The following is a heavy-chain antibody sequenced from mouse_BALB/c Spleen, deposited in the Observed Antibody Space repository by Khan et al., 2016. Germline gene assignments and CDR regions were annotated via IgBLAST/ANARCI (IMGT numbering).Heavy chain of an antibody. CDR1: GFNIKDTY. J-gene: IGHJ1*01. Sequence: VQLQQSGAELVKPGASVKLSCTASGFNIKDTYMHWVKQRPEQGLEWIGRIDPANGNTKYDPKFQGKATITADTSSNTAYLQLSSLTSEDTAVYYWARAPPMGYDGWYVDVWGAGTTVTVSS. CDR2: IDPANGNT. V-gene: IGHV14-3*02. D-gene: IGHD2-2*01. CDR3: ARAPPMGYDGWYVDV.